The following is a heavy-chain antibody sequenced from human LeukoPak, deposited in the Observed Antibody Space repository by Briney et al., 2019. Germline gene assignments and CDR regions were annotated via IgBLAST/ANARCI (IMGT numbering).Heavy chain of an antibody. CDR2: FYYSGST. CDR1: GGSITSSNYY. Sequence: SATLSLTCTVSGGSITSSNYYWGWIRQPPGKGLEWIGSFYYSGSTNYNPSLKSRVTISVDTSKNQFSLKLSSVTAADTAVYYCARVRAAAGPYWYFDLWGRGTLVTVSS. D-gene: IGHD6-13*01. CDR3: ARVRAAAGPYWYFDL. J-gene: IGHJ2*01. V-gene: IGHV4-39*01.